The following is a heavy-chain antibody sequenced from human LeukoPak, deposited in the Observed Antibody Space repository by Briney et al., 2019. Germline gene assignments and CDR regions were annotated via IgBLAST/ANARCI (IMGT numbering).Heavy chain of an antibody. V-gene: IGHV3-21*01. CDR1: GFTFSNYK. CDR2: INPASSDI. CDR3: ARANYGDYAPHDY. J-gene: IGHJ4*02. Sequence: PGGSLRLPCAASGFTFSNYKMTWVRQAPGKGLEWVSCINPASSDIRYADSVKGRFTISRDNTKSSLYLQMNSLRAEDTAVYYCARANYGDYAPHDYWGQGTLVTVSS. D-gene: IGHD4-17*01.